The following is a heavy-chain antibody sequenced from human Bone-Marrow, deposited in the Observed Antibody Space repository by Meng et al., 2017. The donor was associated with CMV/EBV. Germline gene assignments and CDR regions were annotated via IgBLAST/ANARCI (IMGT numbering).Heavy chain of an antibody. V-gene: IGHV4-34*01. J-gene: IGHJ6*02. Sequence: SENLSLTCAVYGGSFSGYYWSWIRQPPGKGLEWIGEINHSGSTNYNPSLKSRVTISVDTSKNQFSLKLSSVTAADTAVYYCARSGRTKARPAYYYGMDVWGQGTTVTVSS. D-gene: IGHD6-6*01. CDR3: ARSGRTKARPAYYYGMDV. CDR1: GGSFSGYY. CDR2: INHSGST.